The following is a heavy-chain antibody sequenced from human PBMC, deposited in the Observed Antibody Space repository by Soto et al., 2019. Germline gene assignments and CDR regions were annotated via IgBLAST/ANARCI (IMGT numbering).Heavy chain of an antibody. CDR3: VRTIQPGQTTYFDY. J-gene: IGHJ4*02. CDR1: GYSFTSYW. Sequence: GDSLKISCKGSGYSFTSYWIGWVLQIPGKGLEWMGIIYPGDSDTRYSPSFQGQVTISADKSISTAYLQMNNLKTEDTAVYYCVRTIQPGQTTYFDYWGQGTLFIVSS. V-gene: IGHV5-51*01. D-gene: IGHD1-1*01. CDR2: IYPGDSDT.